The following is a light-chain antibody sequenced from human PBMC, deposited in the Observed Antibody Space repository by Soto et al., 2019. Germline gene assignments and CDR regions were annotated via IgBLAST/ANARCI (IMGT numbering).Light chain of an antibody. CDR1: QTISTF. J-gene: IGKJ4*01. Sequence: DIQLTQSPSSLSASVGDRVSITCRTSQTISTFLNWYHHRPGQAPKLLIYSISNLQSGVPSSFSGGGAGTEFTLTISSLQAEDFGSYSCQQTYNLPPTFGGGTTVPIK. CDR2: SIS. CDR3: QQTYNLPPT. V-gene: IGKV1-39*01.